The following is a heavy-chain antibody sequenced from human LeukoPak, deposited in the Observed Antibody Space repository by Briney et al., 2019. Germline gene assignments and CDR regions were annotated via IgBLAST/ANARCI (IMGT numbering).Heavy chain of an antibody. CDR3: ARGVSSSSPFDAFDI. Sequence: GGSLRLSCAASGFTVSSNYMSWVRQAPGKGLEWVSVIYSGGSTYYADSVKGRFTISRDNSKNTLYLQMNSLRAEDTAVYYCARGVSSSSPFDAFDIWGQGTMVTVSS. D-gene: IGHD6-6*01. J-gene: IGHJ3*02. V-gene: IGHV3-66*01. CDR2: IYSGGST. CDR1: GFTVSSNY.